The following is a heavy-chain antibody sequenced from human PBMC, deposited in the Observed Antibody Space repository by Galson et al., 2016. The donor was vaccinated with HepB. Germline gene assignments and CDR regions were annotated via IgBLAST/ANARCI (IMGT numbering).Heavy chain of an antibody. CDR3: AKETEHNIAFDH. CDR2: ISWNNGSI. J-gene: IGHJ4*02. Sequence: LRLSCAASGFTFDDYAMQWVRQPPGKGLEWVAGISWNNGSIGYADSVKGRFTISRDNNRNYLYLQLTSLRPDDTAVYYCAKETEHNIAFDHWGQGTLVTVSS. V-gene: IGHV3-9*01. CDR1: GFTFDDYA. D-gene: IGHD1-14*01.